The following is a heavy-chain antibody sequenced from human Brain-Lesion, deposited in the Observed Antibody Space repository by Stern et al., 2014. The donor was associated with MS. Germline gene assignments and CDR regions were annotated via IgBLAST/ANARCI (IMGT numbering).Heavy chain of an antibody. CDR2: INKDGSER. D-gene: IGHD2-15*01. CDR3: ARDCGSGSCYQTQYYYGVDV. Sequence: VQLVQSGGGLVQPGGSLRLSCAGSGFSLSSYWMSWVRQAPGQGPELVATINKDGSERYYVDSVKGRFTISRDNSKNSVFLQMNSLRVDDTSVYYCARDCGSGSCYQTQYYYGVDVWGQGTTVIVSS. J-gene: IGHJ6*02. V-gene: IGHV3-7*01. CDR1: GFSLSSYW.